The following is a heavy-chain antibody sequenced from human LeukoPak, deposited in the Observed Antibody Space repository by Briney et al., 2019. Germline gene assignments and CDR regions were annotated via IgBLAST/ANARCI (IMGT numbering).Heavy chain of an antibody. V-gene: IGHV3-7*01. CDR2: IKQDGSEK. J-gene: IGHJ5*02. D-gene: IGHD3-10*01. CDR3: VRDVLYYYGAERLFWFDP. CDR1: GFTFSSYW. Sequence: GGSLRLSCAASGFTFSSYWMSWVRQAPGKGLEWVANIKQDGSEKYYVEFVKGRFTISRDNAKNSLYLQMNSLRVEDTAVYYCVRDVLYYYGAERLFWFDPWGQGTLVTVSS.